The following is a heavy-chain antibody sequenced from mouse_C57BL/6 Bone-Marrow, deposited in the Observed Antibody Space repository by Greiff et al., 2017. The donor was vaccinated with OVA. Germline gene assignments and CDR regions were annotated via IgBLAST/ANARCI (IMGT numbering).Heavy chain of an antibody. CDR3: ARVDYSNFWYLDV. CDR2: IHPNSGST. J-gene: IGHJ1*03. Sequence: QVQLQQPGAELVKPGASVKLSCKASGYTFTSYWMHWVKQRPGQGLEWIGMIHPNSGSTNYNEKFKSKATLTVDKSSSTAYMQLSSLTSEDAADYCGARVDYSNFWYLDVWGTGTTVTVSS. CDR1: GYTFTSYW. V-gene: IGHV1-64*01. D-gene: IGHD2-5*01.